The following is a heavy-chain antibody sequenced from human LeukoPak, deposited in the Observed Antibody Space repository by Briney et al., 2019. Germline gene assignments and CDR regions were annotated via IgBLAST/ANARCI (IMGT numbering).Heavy chain of an antibody. V-gene: IGHV1-46*01. J-gene: IGHJ4*02. CDR3: AREDSSTSCYGY. Sequence: GASVKVSCKASGHTFSTYFLHWVRQAPGQGLEWMGIINPSGGNTSYAQKFQGRVTMTRDTSTSTVYMELSSLRSEDTAVYYCAREDSSTSCYGYWGQGTLVTVSS. CDR1: GHTFSTYF. D-gene: IGHD2-2*01. CDR2: INPSGGNT.